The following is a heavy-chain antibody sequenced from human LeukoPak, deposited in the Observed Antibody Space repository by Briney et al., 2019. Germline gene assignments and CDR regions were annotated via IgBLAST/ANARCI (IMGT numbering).Heavy chain of an antibody. CDR1: GGSMSSSSHY. CDR2: LYYSGRT. V-gene: IGHV4-39*02. Sequence: PSETLSLTCSVSGGSMSSSSHYWGWVRQPPGKELQWIGSLYYSGRTFYTPSLESRVTLAIDTSKNHFSLSLTSVTAADTAVYHCGGSGDQLRWIGEPHFDVWGQGTTVIVS. J-gene: IGHJ3*01. D-gene: IGHD3-10*01. CDR3: GGSGDQLRWIGEPHFDV.